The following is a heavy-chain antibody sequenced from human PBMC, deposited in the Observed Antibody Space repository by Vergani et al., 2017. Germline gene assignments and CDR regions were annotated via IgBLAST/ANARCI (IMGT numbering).Heavy chain of an antibody. J-gene: IGHJ1*01. CDR2: IIPILGIA. V-gene: IGHV1-69*04. CDR1: GGTFSSYA. Sequence: QVQLVQSGAEVKKPGASVKVSCKASGGTFSSYAISWVRQAPGQGLEWMGRIIPILGIANYAQKFQGRVTITADKSTSTAYMELRSLRSEDTAVYYCADGWGGRIAVAGYFQHWGQGTLVTVSS. CDR3: ADGWGGRIAVAGYFQH. D-gene: IGHD6-19*01.